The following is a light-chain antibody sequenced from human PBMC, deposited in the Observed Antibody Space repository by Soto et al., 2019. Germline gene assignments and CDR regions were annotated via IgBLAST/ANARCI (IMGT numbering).Light chain of an antibody. V-gene: IGLV1-44*01. J-gene: IGLJ1*01. CDR3: AAWDDSLSGPV. CDR2: RSY. Sequence: QSVLTQPPSASGTPGQSVTISCSGGSSNMGTNSVSWYQHFPGTAPKLLIFRSYQRPSVVPDRFSGSKSGTSASLAIRGLQSEDEADYYCAAWDDSLSGPVFGTGTKLTVL. CDR1: SSNMGTNS.